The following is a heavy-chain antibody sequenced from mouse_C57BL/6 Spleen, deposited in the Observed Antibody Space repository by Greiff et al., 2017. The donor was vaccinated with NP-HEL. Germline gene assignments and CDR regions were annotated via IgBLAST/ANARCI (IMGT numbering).Heavy chain of an antibody. CDR1: GYAFSSYW. Sequence: VHLVESGAELVKPGASVKISCKASGYAFSSYWMNWVKQRPGKGLEWIGQIYPGDGDTNYNGKFKGKATLTADKSSSTAYMQLSSLTSEDSAVYFCARLEGSSGDYWGQGTTLTVSS. CDR2: IYPGDGDT. V-gene: IGHV1-80*01. CDR3: ARLEGSSGDY. D-gene: IGHD3-2*02. J-gene: IGHJ2*01.